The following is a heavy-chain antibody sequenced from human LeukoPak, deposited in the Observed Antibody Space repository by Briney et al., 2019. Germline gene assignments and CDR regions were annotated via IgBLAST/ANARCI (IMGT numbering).Heavy chain of an antibody. J-gene: IGHJ3*02. D-gene: IGHD1-14*01. Sequence: SETLSLTCAVYSVSFSGYYWSWIRQPPGKGLEWIGEINHSGSTNYNPSLKSRVTISVDTSKNQFSLKLSSVTAADTAVYYCARAGFRFFDIWGQGAMVTVSS. CDR1: SVSFSGYY. CDR3: ARAGFRFFDI. CDR2: INHSGST. V-gene: IGHV4-34*01.